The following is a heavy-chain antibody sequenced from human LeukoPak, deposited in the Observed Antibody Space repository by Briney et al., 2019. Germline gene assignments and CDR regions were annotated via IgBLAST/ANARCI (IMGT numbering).Heavy chain of an antibody. Sequence: SETLSLTCTVSGGSISSYYWSWIRQPPGKGLEWVGYIYYSGSTNYNPSLKSRVTISVDTSKNQFSLKLGSVTAADTAVYYCARGRVRADYWGQGTLVTVSS. CDR3: ARGRVRADY. J-gene: IGHJ4*02. D-gene: IGHD3-10*01. V-gene: IGHV4-59*01. CDR1: GGSISSYY. CDR2: IYYSGST.